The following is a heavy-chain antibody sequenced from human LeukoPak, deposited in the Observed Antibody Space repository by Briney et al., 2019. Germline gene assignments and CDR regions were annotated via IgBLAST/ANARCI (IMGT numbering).Heavy chain of an antibody. D-gene: IGHD6-6*01. V-gene: IGHV3-7*03. CDR1: GFTTYW. CDR2: TNQDGTQK. Sequence: GGSLRLSCAASGFTTYWMTWVRQAPGRGLEWVANTNQDGTQKYHVDSVKGRFTISRDNAQNSLFLQMSSLRAEDTALYYCARGLGKGSSDYWGQGVLVTVSS. CDR3: ARGLGKGSSDY. J-gene: IGHJ4*02.